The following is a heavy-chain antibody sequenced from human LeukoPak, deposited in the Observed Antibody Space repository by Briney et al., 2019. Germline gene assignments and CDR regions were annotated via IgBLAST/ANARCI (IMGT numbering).Heavy chain of an antibody. V-gene: IGHV4-39*01. J-gene: IGHJ4*02. D-gene: IGHD6-19*01. Sequence: SETLSLTCTVSGGSIGDNIYYWGWTRQPPGKGLELIGTIYYSGSTYYNPSLKSRVPISIDTPKNQFSLKLSSVTAADTAVYYCARRPYTSGWYYYFDYRGQGGMATVSS. CDR1: GGSIGDNIYY. CDR3: ARRPYTSGWYYYFDY. CDR2: IYYSGST.